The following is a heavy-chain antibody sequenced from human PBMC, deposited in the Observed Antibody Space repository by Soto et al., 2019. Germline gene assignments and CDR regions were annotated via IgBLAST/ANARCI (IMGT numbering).Heavy chain of an antibody. V-gene: IGHV4-31*02. Sequence: PSETLSVTWTVSGGSISGGGDYWSWMRKHPGKGLEWIGCIYYSGSTYYNPSLKSRVTISVDTSKNQFSLKLSSVTAADTAVYYCARDQNCSGGSCYPWYYGMDVWGQGTTVTVSS. D-gene: IGHD2-15*01. J-gene: IGHJ6*02. CDR1: GGSISGGGDY. CDR2: IYYSGST. CDR3: ARDQNCSGGSCYPWYYGMDV.